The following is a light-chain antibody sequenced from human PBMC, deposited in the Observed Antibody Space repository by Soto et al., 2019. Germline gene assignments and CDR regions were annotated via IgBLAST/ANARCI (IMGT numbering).Light chain of an antibody. CDR1: QIIRDY. Sequence: EIVMTQSPATLSVSPGERATLSCGASQIIRDYLAWYQQKPGQAPRLLIHGASTRAPGIPARFSGSGSGTEFTLTISSLQSEDFAVYYCQHYNNWPPWTFGQGTKVDIK. CDR3: QHYNNWPPWT. CDR2: GAS. J-gene: IGKJ1*01. V-gene: IGKV3-15*01.